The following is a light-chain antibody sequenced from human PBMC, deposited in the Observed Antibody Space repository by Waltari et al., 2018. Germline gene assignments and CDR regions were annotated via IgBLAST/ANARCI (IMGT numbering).Light chain of an antibody. CDR1: SSDVDGYNY. CDR2: EVS. CDR3: TSYISSSIVI. J-gene: IGLJ2*01. V-gene: IGLV2-14*01. Sequence: QSALTQPASLSGSPGQSITISCTGASSDVDGYNYVSWYQHHPGKAPKLMIYEVSNRPSGVSNRFSGSKSGNTASLTISGLQAEDGADYYCTSYISSSIVIFGGGTKLTVL.